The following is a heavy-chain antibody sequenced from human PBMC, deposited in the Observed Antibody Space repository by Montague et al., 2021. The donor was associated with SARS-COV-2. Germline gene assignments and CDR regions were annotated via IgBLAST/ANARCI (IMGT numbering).Heavy chain of an antibody. J-gene: IGHJ2*01. V-gene: IGHV4-4*07. CDR2: IYTGGHV. Sequence: SETLSLTCSVSGDSISRYYWSWIRQSDGKGLEWIGRIYTGGHVNYNPALQSRVSMSVDTSKSQVSLSVTSVTAADTAVYYCARAIWHLDVWGRGILVTVSS. CDR1: GDSISRYY. CDR3: ARAIWHLDV.